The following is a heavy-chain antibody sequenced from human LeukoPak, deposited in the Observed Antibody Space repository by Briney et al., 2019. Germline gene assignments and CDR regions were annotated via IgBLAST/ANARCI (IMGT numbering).Heavy chain of an antibody. CDR3: VRGGGLLPDY. CDR1: GFSFSTFW. CDR2: IKPDGSEQ. J-gene: IGHJ4*02. D-gene: IGHD2-15*01. V-gene: IGHV3-7*01. Sequence: PGGSLRLSCAASGFSFSTFWMSWVRQAPERGLEWVANIKPDGSEQYYLDSVKGRFTISRDNAKNSMYLQISSLRAEDTAVYYCVRGGGLLPDYWGQGTPATVSS.